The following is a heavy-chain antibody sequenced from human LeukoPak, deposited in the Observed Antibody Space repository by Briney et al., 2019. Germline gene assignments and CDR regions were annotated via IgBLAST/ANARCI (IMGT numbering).Heavy chain of an antibody. D-gene: IGHD2-2*01. Sequence: QPGGSLRLSCAASGFTVSSNYMSWVRQAPGKGLEWVSVIYSGGSTYYADSVKGRFTISRDNSKNTLYLQMNSLRAEDTAVYYCARGGGVPAARGLLYFDYWGQGTLVTVSS. V-gene: IGHV3-66*01. J-gene: IGHJ4*02. CDR3: ARGGGVPAARGLLYFDY. CDR1: GFTVSSNY. CDR2: IYSGGST.